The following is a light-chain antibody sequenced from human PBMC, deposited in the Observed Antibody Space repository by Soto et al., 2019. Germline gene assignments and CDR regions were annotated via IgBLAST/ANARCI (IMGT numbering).Light chain of an antibody. J-gene: IGLJ2*01. V-gene: IGLV1-40*01. CDR1: SSNIGAGYD. Sequence: QSVPTQPPSVSGAPGQRVTISCTGSSSNIGAGYDVHWYQQLPGTAPKLLIYGNSNRPSGVPDRFSGSKSGTSASLAITGLQAEDEADYYCQSYDSSLSGRVVFGGGTKLTVL. CDR2: GNS. CDR3: QSYDSSLSGRVV.